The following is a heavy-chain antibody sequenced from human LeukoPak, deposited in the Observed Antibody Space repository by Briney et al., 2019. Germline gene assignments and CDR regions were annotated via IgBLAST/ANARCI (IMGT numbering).Heavy chain of an antibody. J-gene: IGHJ6*02. CDR3: ARDGGYALTYYYYGMDV. V-gene: IGHV1-8*01. Sequence: ASVKVSCKASGYTFTSYDINWVRQATGQGLEWMGWMNPNSGNTGYAQKFQGRVTMTRNTSISTAYMELRSLRSDDTAVYYCARDGGYALTYYYYGMDVWGQGTTVTVSS. CDR2: MNPNSGNT. CDR1: GYTFTSYD. D-gene: IGHD1-26*01.